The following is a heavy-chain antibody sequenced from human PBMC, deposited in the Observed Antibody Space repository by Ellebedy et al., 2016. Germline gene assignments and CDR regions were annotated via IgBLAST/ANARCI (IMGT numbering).Heavy chain of an antibody. V-gene: IGHV3-23*01. Sequence: GGSLRLSCAASGFTFSIFAMTWVRQAPGKGLEWVSAISDTGTNTYYGDSVRGRFTISRDNSKYTLSLQMSSLRAEETALYYCAKVLYNPISSWTGLDLWGQGTLVTVSS. D-gene: IGHD2-15*01. CDR2: ISDTGTNT. CDR1: GFTFSIFA. CDR3: AKVLYNPISSWTGLDL. J-gene: IGHJ5*02.